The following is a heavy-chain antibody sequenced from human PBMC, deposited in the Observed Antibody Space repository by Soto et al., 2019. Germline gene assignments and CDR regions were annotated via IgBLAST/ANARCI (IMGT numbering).Heavy chain of an antibody. CDR2: TYYRSKWYN. Sequence: SQTLPLTCAISGDSVSSNSAAWNWIRQPPSRGLEWLGRTYYRSKWYNDYAVSVKSRITINPDTSKNQFSLQLNSVTPADTAVYYCARERDSPSLVDAYQFSGMSVWSLGTPLTGCS. D-gene: IGHD2-15*01. CDR1: GDSVSSNSAA. V-gene: IGHV6-1*01. CDR3: ARERDSPSLVDAYQFSGMSV. J-gene: IGHJ6*02.